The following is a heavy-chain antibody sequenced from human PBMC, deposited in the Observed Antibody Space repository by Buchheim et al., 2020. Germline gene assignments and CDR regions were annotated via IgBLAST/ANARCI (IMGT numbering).Heavy chain of an antibody. J-gene: IGHJ5*02. Sequence: QLQLQESGPGLVKPSETLSLTCTVSGGSISSSSYYWGWIRQPPGKGLEWIGSIYYSGSTYYNPSLKSRVTISVDTSKNQFSLKLSSVTAADTAVYYCARRFTNWNTGGAHWFDPWGQGTL. D-gene: IGHD1/OR15-1a*01. V-gene: IGHV4-39*01. CDR3: ARRFTNWNTGGAHWFDP. CDR1: GGSISSSSYY. CDR2: IYYSGST.